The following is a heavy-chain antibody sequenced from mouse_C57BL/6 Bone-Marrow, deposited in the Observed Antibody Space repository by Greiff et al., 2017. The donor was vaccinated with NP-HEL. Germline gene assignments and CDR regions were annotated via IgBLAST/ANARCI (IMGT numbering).Heavy chain of an antibody. CDR1: GYTFTDYY. Sequence: EVQLQQSGPELVKPGASVKISCKASGYTFTDYYMNWVKQSHGKSLEWIGDINPNNGGTSYNQKFKGKATLTVDKSSSTAYMELRSLTSEDSAVYYCARSLPYYAMDYWGQGTSVTVSS. V-gene: IGHV1-26*01. J-gene: IGHJ4*01. CDR3: ARSLPYYAMDY. CDR2: INPNNGGT.